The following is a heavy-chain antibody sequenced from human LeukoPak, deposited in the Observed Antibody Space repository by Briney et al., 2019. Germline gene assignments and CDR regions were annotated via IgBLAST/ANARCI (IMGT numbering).Heavy chain of an antibody. D-gene: IGHD3-22*01. CDR3: ARGYYGSATYRLPYDY. J-gene: IGHJ4*02. V-gene: IGHV3-30-3*01. CDR1: GFTFSSYA. CDR2: ISYDGSNK. Sequence: PGGSLRLSCAASGFTFSSYAMHWVRQAPGKGLEWVAVISYDGSNKYYADSVKGRFTISRDNSKNTLYLQMNSLRAEDTAVYYCARGYYGSATYRLPYDYWGQGTLVTVSS.